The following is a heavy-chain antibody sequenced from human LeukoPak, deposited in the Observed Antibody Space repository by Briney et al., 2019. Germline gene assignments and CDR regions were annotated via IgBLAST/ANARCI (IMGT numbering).Heavy chain of an antibody. CDR1: GFTFSSYR. D-gene: IGHD5-18*01. V-gene: IGHV3-21*01. CDR3: ARAGGYSRALQY. CDR2: ISSSSNYI. J-gene: IGHJ1*01. Sequence: GGSLRLSYAPSGFTFSSYRMNWVRQAPGKGLEWVSSISSSSNYIYYADSVKGRFTISRDNAKNSLYLQMNSLRAEDTAVYYCARAGGYSRALQYWGQGTPVTVSS.